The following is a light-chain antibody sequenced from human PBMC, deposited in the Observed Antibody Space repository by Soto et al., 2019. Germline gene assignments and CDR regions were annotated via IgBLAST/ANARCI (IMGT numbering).Light chain of an antibody. CDR1: QSFSNW. J-gene: IGKJ3*01. CDR3: QQYNSYPIT. Sequence: DIQMTQSPSTLSASVGDRVTITCRASQSFSNWLAWYKQKPGKAPKLLISLASTLVFGVPSRFSGSGSGTEFTLTISGLQPDDFATYYCQQYNSYPITFGPGTKVDIK. V-gene: IGKV1-5*03. CDR2: LAS.